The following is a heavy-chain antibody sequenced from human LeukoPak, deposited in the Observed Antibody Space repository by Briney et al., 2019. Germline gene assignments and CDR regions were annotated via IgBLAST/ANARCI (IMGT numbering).Heavy chain of an antibody. V-gene: IGHV1-2*02. D-gene: IGHD3-22*01. CDR3: ARSASFYDSSGYFHPFDY. CDR2: FNPNSSVT. CDR1: GYTFTGYY. Sequence: ASVKVSCKTSGYTFTGYYMHWVRQAPGQGLEWMGWFNPNSSVTNYAQRFQGRVTMTRGTFTSTVYMELSSLRSEDTAVYYCARSASFYDSSGYFHPFDYWGQGTLVTVSS. J-gene: IGHJ4*02.